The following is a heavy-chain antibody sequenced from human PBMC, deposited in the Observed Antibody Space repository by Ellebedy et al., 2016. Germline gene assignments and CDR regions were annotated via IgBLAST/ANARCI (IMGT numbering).Heavy chain of an antibody. D-gene: IGHD2-2*01. V-gene: IGHV1-69*13. CDR1: GGTFSSYA. CDR2: IIPIFGTA. Sequence: SVKVSCXASGGTFSSYAISWVRQAPGQGLEWMGGIIPIFGTANYAQKFQGRVTITADESTSTAYMELSSLRSEDTAVYYCARASYCSSTSCYAGRNWFDPWGQGTLVTVSS. J-gene: IGHJ5*02. CDR3: ARASYCSSTSCYAGRNWFDP.